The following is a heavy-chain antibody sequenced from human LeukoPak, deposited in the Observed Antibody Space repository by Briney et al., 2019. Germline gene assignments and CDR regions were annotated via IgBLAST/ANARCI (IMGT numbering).Heavy chain of an antibody. J-gene: IGHJ4*02. CDR3: VRWRSGTYRFYC. V-gene: IGHV3-11*03. CDR1: GFTFSEYY. D-gene: IGHD1-26*01. Sequence: PGGSLRLSCAASGFTFSEYYMSWVRQAPGKGLEWVSYISGSTSFTDYADSVKGRFTISRDNAKNSLSLQMNSLRAGDTAVYYCVRWRSGTYRFYCWGQGTLVTVSS. CDR2: ISGSTSFT.